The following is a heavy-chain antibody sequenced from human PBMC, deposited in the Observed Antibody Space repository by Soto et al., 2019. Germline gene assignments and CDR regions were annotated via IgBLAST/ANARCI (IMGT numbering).Heavy chain of an antibody. D-gene: IGHD2-21*02. V-gene: IGHV3-74*01. Sequence: EVQLVESGGGLVQPGGSLRLSCAASGFTFSSYWMHWVRQAPGKGLVWVSRMNSDGSSTNYADSVKGRFTISRDNAKNTLYLQMNSLRAEDTAVYYCARAQTAGDWFDPWGQGTLVTVSS. CDR2: MNSDGSST. CDR1: GFTFSSYW. J-gene: IGHJ5*02. CDR3: ARAQTAGDWFDP.